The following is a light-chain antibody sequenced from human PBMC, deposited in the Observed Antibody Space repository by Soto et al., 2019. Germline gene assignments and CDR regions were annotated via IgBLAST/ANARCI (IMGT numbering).Light chain of an antibody. Sequence: QSALTQPASVSGSPGQSITISCTGTSSDVGGYNCVSWYQQHPGKAPKLMIYDVSDRPSGVSSRFSGSKSGNTASLTISGLQAEDEADYYCSSYTSSSTVIFGGGTKLTVL. J-gene: IGLJ2*01. CDR3: SSYTSSSTVI. V-gene: IGLV2-14*01. CDR2: DVS. CDR1: SSDVGGYNC.